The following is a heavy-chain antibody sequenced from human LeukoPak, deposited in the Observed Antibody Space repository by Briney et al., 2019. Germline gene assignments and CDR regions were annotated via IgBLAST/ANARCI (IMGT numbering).Heavy chain of an antibody. V-gene: IGHV4-38-2*01. J-gene: IGHJ4*02. CDR1: GYSISSGYY. D-gene: IGHD6-19*01. CDR2: TYHSGGT. Sequence: SETLSLTCAVSGYSISSGYYWGWIRQPPGKGLEWIGSTYHSGGTYYNPSLKSRVTISVDTSKNQFSLKLSSVTAADTAVYYCARGSSGLYYFDYWGQGTLVTVSS. CDR3: ARGSSGLYYFDY.